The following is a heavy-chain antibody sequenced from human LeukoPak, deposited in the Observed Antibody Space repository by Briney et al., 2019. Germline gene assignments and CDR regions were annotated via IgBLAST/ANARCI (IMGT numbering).Heavy chain of an antibody. CDR3: ARSTIPRSDVYYFYYYMDV. Sequence: KYGESLKISCKGSGYTFTNYWIAWVRQMPGKGPEWMGIIYPADSYTNYSPSFQGQVTISADKSISTAYLQWSSLKASDTAMYYCARSTIPRSDVYYFYYYMDVWGKGTTVTVSS. CDR1: GYTFTNYW. J-gene: IGHJ6*03. V-gene: IGHV5-51*01. CDR2: IYPADSYT. D-gene: IGHD2-2*01.